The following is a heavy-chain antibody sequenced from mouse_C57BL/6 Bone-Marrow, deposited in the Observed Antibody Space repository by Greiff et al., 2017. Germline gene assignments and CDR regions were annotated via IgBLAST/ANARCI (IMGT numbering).Heavy chain of an antibody. CDR3: ARRDSSGYGFAY. CDR1: GYTFTSYW. V-gene: IGHV1-52*01. CDR2: IDPSDSET. D-gene: IGHD3-2*02. Sequence: QVQLQQPGAELVRPGSSVKLSCKASGYTFTSYWMHWVKQRPIQGLEWIGNIDPSDSETHYNQKFKDKATLTVDKSSSTAYMQLSSLTSEDSAVYYGARRDSSGYGFAYWGQGTLVTVSA. J-gene: IGHJ3*01.